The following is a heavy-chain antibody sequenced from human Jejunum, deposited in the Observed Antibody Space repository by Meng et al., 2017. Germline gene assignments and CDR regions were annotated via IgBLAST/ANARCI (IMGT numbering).Heavy chain of an antibody. J-gene: IGHJ4*02. CDR3: ARHISVTGTRGFDY. V-gene: IGHV4-4*02. D-gene: IGHD6-19*01. Sequence: DAGSGLCVPFRTPSPTSAVSGASISSGNRWMWVRQPPGKGLEWIGEMYQSGTTNYNPSLKSRVTILLDTSKNQLSLELTSVTAADTAVYYCARHISVTGTRGFDYWGQGTLVTVSS. CDR2: MYQSGTT. CDR1: GASISSGNR.